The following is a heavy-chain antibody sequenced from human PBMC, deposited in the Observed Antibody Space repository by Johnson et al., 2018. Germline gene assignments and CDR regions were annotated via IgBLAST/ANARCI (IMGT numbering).Heavy chain of an antibody. D-gene: IGHD3-22*01. V-gene: IGHV3-7*01. CDR1: GFTFSNYW. Sequence: VQLVQSGGGLVQPGGSLRLSCAASGFTFSNYWMSWVRQAPGKGLEWVANIKQDGSEKYYVDSVKGRFTISRDNAKNSLYLQMNTLRAEDTAVYYCAGRYYDSSGYFAYFQHWGQGTLVTVSS. CDR2: IKQDGSEK. J-gene: IGHJ1*01. CDR3: AGRYYDSSGYFAYFQH.